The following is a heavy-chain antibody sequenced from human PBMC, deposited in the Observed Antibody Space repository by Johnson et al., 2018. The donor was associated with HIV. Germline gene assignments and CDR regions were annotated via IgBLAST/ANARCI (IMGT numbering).Heavy chain of an antibody. CDR1: GFTFDDYG. V-gene: IGHV3-66*01. CDR2: IYSGGST. CDR3: AKDQHGPLVPTVMRDDAFDI. D-gene: IGHD5-12*01. J-gene: IGHJ3*02. Sequence: VQLVESGGGVVRPGGSLRLSCAASGFTFDDYGMSWVRQAPGKGLEWVSVIYSGGSTYYADSVKGRFTVSRDNSKNAVYLQMNSLGAGDTAVYYCAKDQHGPLVPTVMRDDAFDIWGQGTMVTVSS.